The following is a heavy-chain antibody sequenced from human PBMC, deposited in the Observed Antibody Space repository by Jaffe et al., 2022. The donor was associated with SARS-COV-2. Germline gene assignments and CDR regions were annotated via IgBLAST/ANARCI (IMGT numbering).Heavy chain of an antibody. CDR1: GGSISSSSYY. CDR3: ARRSASNWFDP. D-gene: IGHD6-25*01. CDR2: IYYSGST. V-gene: IGHV4-39*01. Sequence: QLQLQESGPGLVKPSETLSLTCTVSGGSISSSSYYWGWIRQPPGKGLEWIGSIYYSGSTYYNPSLKSRVTISVDTSKNQFSLKLSSVTAADTAVYYCARRSASNWFDPWGQGTLVTVSS. J-gene: IGHJ5*02.